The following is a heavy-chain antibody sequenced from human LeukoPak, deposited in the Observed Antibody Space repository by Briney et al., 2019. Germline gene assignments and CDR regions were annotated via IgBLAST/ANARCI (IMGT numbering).Heavy chain of an antibody. Sequence: ASVKVSCKASGYTFTSYDINWVRQATGQGLEWMGWMNPNSGNTGYAQKFQGRVTITRNTSISTAYMELSSLRAEDTAVYYCARASQDIVVVPAAIRYYYYMDVWGKGTTVTISS. J-gene: IGHJ6*03. V-gene: IGHV1-8*03. CDR2: MNPNSGNT. CDR1: GYTFTSYD. CDR3: ARASQDIVVVPAAIRYYYYMDV. D-gene: IGHD2-2*01.